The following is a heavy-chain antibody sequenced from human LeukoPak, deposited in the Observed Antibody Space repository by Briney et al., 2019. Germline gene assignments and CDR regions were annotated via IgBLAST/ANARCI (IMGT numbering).Heavy chain of an antibody. CDR2: INHSGST. J-gene: IGHJ4*02. D-gene: IGHD6-19*01. V-gene: IGHV4-34*01. Sequence: SETLSLTCAVYGGSFSGYYWSWIRQPPGKGLEWIGEINHSGSTNYNPSLKSRVTISVDTSKNQFSLKLSSVTAADTAVYYCAGGARTYSSGWYGLPRDYWGQGTLVTVSS. CDR3: AGGARTYSSGWYGLPRDY. CDR1: GGSFSGYY.